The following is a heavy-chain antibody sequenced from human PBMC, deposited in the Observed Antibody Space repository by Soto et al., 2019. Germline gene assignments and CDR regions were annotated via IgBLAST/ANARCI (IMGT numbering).Heavy chain of an antibody. J-gene: IGHJ6*02. CDR2: IYSIGST. V-gene: IGHV4-39*01. CDR3: RRSSRYSTDV. D-gene: IGHD6-13*01. CDR1: GGSISSSSY. Sequence: QLQLQESGPGLVKPSETLSLTCTVSGGSISSSSYWGWIRKPPGKGLEWIGSIYSIGSTYYNPSLRSRVTISVDPSKNQFSLKLSSVTAADTAVYYCRRSSRYSTDVWGQGTTVTVSS.